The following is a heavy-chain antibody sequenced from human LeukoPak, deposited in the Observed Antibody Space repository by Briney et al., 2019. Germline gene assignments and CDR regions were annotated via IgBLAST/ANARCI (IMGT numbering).Heavy chain of an antibody. CDR2: ISAYNGNT. Sequence: WAAVKVSCKSSGYTFTSYGISWVRQAPGQGLGWMGWISAYNGNTNYAQKLQGRVTMTTDTSTSTDYMELRSPRSDDSAVYYCARGCSSASCYLDYWGQGTLVTVS. J-gene: IGHJ4*02. CDR3: ARGCSSASCYLDY. CDR1: GYTFTSYG. D-gene: IGHD2-2*01. V-gene: IGHV1-18*01.